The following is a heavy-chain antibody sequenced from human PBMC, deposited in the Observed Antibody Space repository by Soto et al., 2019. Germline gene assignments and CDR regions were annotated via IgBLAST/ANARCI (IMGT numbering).Heavy chain of an antibody. CDR2: ISYDGSNK. CDR1: GFTFSSYG. CDR3: AKGPKERVPAAPANY. D-gene: IGHD2-2*01. J-gene: IGHJ4*02. V-gene: IGHV3-30*18. Sequence: GGSLRLSCAASGFTFSSYGMHWVRQAPGKGLEWVAVISYDGSNKYYADSVKGRFTISRDNSKNTLYLQMNSLRAEDTAVYYCAKGPKERVPAAPANYWGQGTLVTVSS.